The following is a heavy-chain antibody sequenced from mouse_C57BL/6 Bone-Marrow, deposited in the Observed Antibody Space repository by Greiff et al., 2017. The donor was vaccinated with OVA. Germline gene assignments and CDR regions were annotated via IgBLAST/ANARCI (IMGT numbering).Heavy chain of an antibody. D-gene: IGHD1-1*01. Sequence: QVQLQQPGAELVKPGASVKLSCKASGYTFTSYWMHWVKQRPGRGLEWIGRIDPNSGGTKYNEKFKSQATLTVDKPSSAAYMQLSSLTSEDSAVYYCARTITTVVEEYFDYWGQGTTLTVSS. V-gene: IGHV1-72*01. CDR1: GYTFTSYW. CDR2: IDPNSGGT. J-gene: IGHJ2*01. CDR3: ARTITTVVEEYFDY.